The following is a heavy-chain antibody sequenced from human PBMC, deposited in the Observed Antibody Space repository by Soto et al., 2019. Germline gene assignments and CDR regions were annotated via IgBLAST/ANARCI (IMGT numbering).Heavy chain of an antibody. CDR3: AREGMGFSNWSDP. J-gene: IGHJ5*02. Sequence: EMQLVESGGGLVQPGGSLRLSCAASGFTFSSYWMHWVRQAPGKGLVWVSRMNTDGSDTYYADSVKGRFTISRDNARNTVYLQMNSLRVEDTAVYYCAREGMGFSNWSDPRGQGTLVSVSS. D-gene: IGHD2-8*01. CDR2: MNTDGSDT. V-gene: IGHV3-74*01. CDR1: GFTFSSYW.